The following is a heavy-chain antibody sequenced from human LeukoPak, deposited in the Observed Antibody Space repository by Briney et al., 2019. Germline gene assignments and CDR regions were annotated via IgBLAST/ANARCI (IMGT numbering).Heavy chain of an antibody. Sequence: PRGSLRLSCAASGFTFSSYGMHWVRQAPGKGLEWVAFIRYDGSNKYYADSVKGRFTISRDNSKNTLYLQMNSLRAEDTAVYYCATNDYGDLHRPFDYWGQGTLVTVSS. J-gene: IGHJ4*02. V-gene: IGHV3-30*02. D-gene: IGHD4-17*01. CDR2: IRYDGSNK. CDR3: ATNDYGDLHRPFDY. CDR1: GFTFSSYG.